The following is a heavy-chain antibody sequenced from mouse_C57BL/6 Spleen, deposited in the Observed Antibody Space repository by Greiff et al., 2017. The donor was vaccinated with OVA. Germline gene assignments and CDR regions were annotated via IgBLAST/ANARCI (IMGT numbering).Heavy chain of an antibody. CDR3: ARMGDYDDYYAMDY. V-gene: IGHV1-26*01. D-gene: IGHD2-4*01. CDR2: INPNNGGT. CDR1: GYTFTDYY. J-gene: IGHJ4*01. Sequence: EVQLQQSGPELVKPGASVKISCKASGYTFTDYYMNWVKQSHGKSLEWIGDINPNNGGTSYNQKFKGKATLTVDKSSSTAYMELRSLTSEDSAVYYCARMGDYDDYYAMDYWGQGTSVTVSS.